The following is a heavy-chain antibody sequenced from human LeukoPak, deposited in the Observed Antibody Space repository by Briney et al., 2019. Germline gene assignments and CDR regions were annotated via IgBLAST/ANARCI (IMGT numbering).Heavy chain of an antibody. CDR1: GFNFRSYA. V-gene: IGHV3-23*01. Sequence: HGGSLRLSCAASGFNFRSYAMSWVRQAPGKGLEWVSTITGSGGGTSYADAVKGRFIISRDNSNNTLYLQMNSLRAEDTAIYYCAKKAGSGYYYPFDFWGQGTLVTVSP. CDR3: AKKAGSGYYYPFDF. J-gene: IGHJ4*02. CDR2: ITGSGGGT. D-gene: IGHD3-22*01.